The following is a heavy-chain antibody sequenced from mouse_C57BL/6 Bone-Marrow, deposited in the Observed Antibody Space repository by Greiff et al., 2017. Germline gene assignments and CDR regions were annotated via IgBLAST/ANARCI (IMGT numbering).Heavy chain of an antibody. CDR3: ARRIYYDYYYYAMDY. D-gene: IGHD2-4*01. CDR2: IHPNSGST. CDR1: GYTFTSYW. Sequence: VQLQQPGAELVKPGASVKLSCKASGYTFTSYWMHWVKQRPGQGLEWIGMIHPNSGSTNYNEKFKSKATLTVDKSSSTAYMQLSSLTSEDSAVYYCARRIYYDYYYYAMDYWGQGTSVTVSS. J-gene: IGHJ4*01. V-gene: IGHV1-64*01.